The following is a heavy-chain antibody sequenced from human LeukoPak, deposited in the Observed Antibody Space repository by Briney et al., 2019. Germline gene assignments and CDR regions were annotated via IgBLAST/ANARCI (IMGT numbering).Heavy chain of an antibody. Sequence: QPGGSLRLSCAASGFTFSSYWMHWVRQAPGKGLEWVSVIYSGGSTYYADSVKGRFTISRDNSKNTLYLQMNSLRAEDTAVYYCARDLLSRDYWGQGTLVTVSS. CDR1: GFTFSSYW. CDR3: ARDLLSRDY. V-gene: IGHV3-66*01. J-gene: IGHJ4*02. CDR2: IYSGGST.